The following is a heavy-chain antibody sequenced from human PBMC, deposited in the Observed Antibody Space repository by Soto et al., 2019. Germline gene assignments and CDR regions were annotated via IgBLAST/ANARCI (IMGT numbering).Heavy chain of an antibody. Sequence: QVQRVQSGAEVKKPGSSVKVSCKASGGTFSSYAISWVRQAPGQGLEWMGGFIPIFGTANYAQKFQGRVTITADESTSTAYMELSSLRSEDTAVYYGAREANVYYYDSSGYADAFDIWGQGTIVTVSS. D-gene: IGHD3-22*01. V-gene: IGHV1-69*01. J-gene: IGHJ3*02. CDR3: AREANVYYYDSSGYADAFDI. CDR2: FIPIFGTA. CDR1: GGTFSSYA.